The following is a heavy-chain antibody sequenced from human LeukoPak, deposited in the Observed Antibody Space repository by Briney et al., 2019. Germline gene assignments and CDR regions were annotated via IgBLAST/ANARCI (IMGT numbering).Heavy chain of an antibody. D-gene: IGHD2-2*01. V-gene: IGHV4-34*01. J-gene: IGHJ5*02. CDR2: INHSGST. Sequence: SETLSLTCAVYGGSFSTYYWSWIRQPPGKGLEWIGEINHSGSTNYNPSLKSRVTISVDTSKNQFSLKLTSVTAADTAVYYCAGLEYQLLYWFDPWGQGTLVTVSS. CDR3: AGLEYQLLYWFDP. CDR1: GGSFSTYY.